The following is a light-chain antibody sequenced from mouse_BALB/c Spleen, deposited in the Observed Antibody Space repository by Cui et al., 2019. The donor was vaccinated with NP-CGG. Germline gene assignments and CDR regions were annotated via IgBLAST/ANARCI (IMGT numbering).Light chain of an antibody. CDR2: GTN. V-gene: IGLV1*01. J-gene: IGLJ1*01. CDR1: TETITTNNF. Sequence: QAVVTQESALTPSPGETVTLTCRSSTETITTNNFANWVQEKPDHLFTGLIGGTNNRAPGVPARFSGSLIGDKAALTITGAQTEDEAIYFCALWYSNHWVFGGGTKLTVL. CDR3: ALWYSNHWV.